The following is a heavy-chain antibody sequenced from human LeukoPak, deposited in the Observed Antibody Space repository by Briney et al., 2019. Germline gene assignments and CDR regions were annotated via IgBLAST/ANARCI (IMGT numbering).Heavy chain of an antibody. D-gene: IGHD3-9*01. V-gene: IGHV3-21*01. CDR2: ISKTGSYT. J-gene: IGHJ1*01. CDR1: GFTFSCYS. Sequence: GGSLRLSCAASGFTFSCYSLTWVRQAPGKGLEWVSSISKTGSYTYHLDYVKGRFTISRDNAKDPTLLQMNSLRAEDTAVYYCARDHDRHFDWLPYFQYGGQGNVVTVSS. CDR3: ARDHDRHFDWLPYFQY.